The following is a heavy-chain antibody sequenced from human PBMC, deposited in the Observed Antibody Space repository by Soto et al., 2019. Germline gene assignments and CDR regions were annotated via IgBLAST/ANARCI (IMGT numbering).Heavy chain of an antibody. CDR1: GFTVSSNY. CDR2: IYSGGGT. CDR3: ARGDYDAFDV. J-gene: IGHJ3*01. Sequence: GGSLRLSCAASGFTVSSNYMSWVRQAPGKGLDWVSVIYSGGGTYYAESVRGRFSISRDNSKNTLYLQMNSLRAEDTAVYYCARGDYDAFDVWGQGTMVTVS. V-gene: IGHV3-53*01. D-gene: IGHD4-17*01.